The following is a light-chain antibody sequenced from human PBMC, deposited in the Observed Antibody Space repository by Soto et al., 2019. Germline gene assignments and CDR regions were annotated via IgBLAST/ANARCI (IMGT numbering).Light chain of an antibody. CDR1: SSNIGAGYD. V-gene: IGLV1-40*01. CDR3: QSYDSSLTEDYV. Sequence: QSVLTQPPSVSGAPGQRVTISCTGSSSNIGAGYDVHWYQQLPGTAPKLLIYGNSNRPSGDPDRFSGSKSGTSASLAITGLQAEDEADYYCQSYDSSLTEDYVFGTGTKLTVL. J-gene: IGLJ1*01. CDR2: GNS.